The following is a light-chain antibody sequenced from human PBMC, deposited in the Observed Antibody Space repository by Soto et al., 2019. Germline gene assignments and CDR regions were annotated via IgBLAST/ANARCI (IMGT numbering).Light chain of an antibody. V-gene: IGKV1-39*01. CDR1: HDITYY. CDR3: QERYSTPRWT. J-gene: IGKJ1*01. CDR2: AAS. Sequence: DLQMPQSLSSLSAYVGDRVTSTCRASHDITYYLNWYQQKPGKAPKLLIYAASSLQSGVPPSFSGSRSETEFTLTIISLQPEDFATYYCQERYSTPRWTFGQGTKVDIK.